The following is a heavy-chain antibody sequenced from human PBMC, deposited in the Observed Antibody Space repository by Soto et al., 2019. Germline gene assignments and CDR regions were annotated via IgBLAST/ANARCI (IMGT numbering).Heavy chain of an antibody. CDR3: ATIATAGREPDP. CDR1: GYTLTELS. V-gene: IGHV1-24*01. CDR2: FDPEDGET. J-gene: IGHJ5*02. D-gene: IGHD6-13*01. Sequence: ASVKVSCKVSGYTLTELSMHWVRQAPGKGLEWMGGFDPEDGETIYAQKFQGRVTMTTDTSTSTAYMELRSLRSDDTAVYYCATIATAGREPDPWGQRTLVTVSS.